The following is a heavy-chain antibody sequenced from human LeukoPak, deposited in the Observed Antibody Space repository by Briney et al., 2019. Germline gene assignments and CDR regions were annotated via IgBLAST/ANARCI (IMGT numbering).Heavy chain of an antibody. D-gene: IGHD1-26*01. CDR2: ITSSGTYT. CDR1: GFTFSNYN. CDR3: ARDPCGNYGTYYYYYMDV. V-gene: IGHV3-21*01. Sequence: GGSLRLSCADSGFTFSNYNMNWVRQAPGKAMEWVSSITSSGTYTFYADSVKGRFTISRDNAKNSLYLQMDSLGPEDTAVYYCARDPCGNYGTYYYYYMDVWGKGTTVTISS. J-gene: IGHJ6*03.